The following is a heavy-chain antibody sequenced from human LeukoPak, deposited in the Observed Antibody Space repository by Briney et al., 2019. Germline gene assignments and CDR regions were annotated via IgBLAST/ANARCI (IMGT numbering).Heavy chain of an antibody. J-gene: IGHJ4*02. V-gene: IGHV4-39*01. CDR3: ATAPPRRGDYFDY. CDR2: IYYSGST. Sequence: SETLSLTCTVSGGSISSSSYYWGWIRQPPGKGLEWIGSIYYSGSTYYNPSLKSRVTISVDTSKNQFSLKLSSVTAADTAVYYCATAPPRRGDYFDYWGQGTLATVSS. CDR1: GGSISSSSYY.